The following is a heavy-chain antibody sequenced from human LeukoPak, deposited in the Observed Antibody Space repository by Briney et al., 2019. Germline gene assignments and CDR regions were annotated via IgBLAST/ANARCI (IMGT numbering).Heavy chain of an antibody. V-gene: IGHV3-30-3*01. CDR3: VKDDNHYGSIENDH. CDR1: GFIFSEYA. Sequence: GGSLRLSCAAPGFIFSEYAMHWVRPAPGKGLEWVTTITHDRSTAFYAGSVKGRFTISRDNSKNTVSLQMNSLRPEGTALYHCVKDDNHYGSIENDHWGQGNLVTVSS. CDR2: ITHDRSTA. J-gene: IGHJ5*02. D-gene: IGHD3-10*01.